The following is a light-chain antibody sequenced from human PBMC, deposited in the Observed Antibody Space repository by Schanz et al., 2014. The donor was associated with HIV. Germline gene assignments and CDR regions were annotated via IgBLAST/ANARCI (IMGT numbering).Light chain of an antibody. Sequence: IVMTQSPATLSLSPGERATLSCRASQSVSSNLAWYQQKSGQAPRLLIYGASSRATGIPDRFSGSDSGTDFTLTISRVEPEDYAVYYCQQYGSPPWTFGQGTKVEV. CDR2: GAS. J-gene: IGKJ1*01. V-gene: IGKV3-20*01. CDR1: QSVSSN. CDR3: QQYGSPPWT.